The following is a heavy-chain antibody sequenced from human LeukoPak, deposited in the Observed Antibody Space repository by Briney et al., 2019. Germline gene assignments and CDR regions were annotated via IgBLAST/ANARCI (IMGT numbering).Heavy chain of an antibody. Sequence: SETLSLTCIVSGGSISDYYWSWIRQPAGKGLEWIGRIYTSGSTNYNPSLKSRVTMSVDTSKNQFSLKLSSVTAADTAVYYCARDLSYSGSYKRTDAFDIWGQGTMVTVSS. CDR1: GGSISDYY. J-gene: IGHJ3*02. D-gene: IGHD1-26*01. CDR2: IYTSGST. V-gene: IGHV4-4*07. CDR3: ARDLSYSGSYKRTDAFDI.